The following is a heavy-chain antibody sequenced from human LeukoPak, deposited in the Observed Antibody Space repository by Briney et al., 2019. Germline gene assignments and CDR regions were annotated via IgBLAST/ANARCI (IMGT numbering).Heavy chain of an antibody. CDR1: GFIFNTYV. J-gene: IGHJ3*02. CDR3: AKDGGSDPDSFDI. D-gene: IGHD2-15*01. Sequence: GGSLRPSCAASGFIFNTYVMHWVRQAPGKGLEWLAFIRYDGSNKNYADSVKGRFTISRDNTKNSLYLQMNGLRAEDTAVYYCAKDGGSDPDSFDIWGQGTMVTVSS. CDR2: IRYDGSNK. V-gene: IGHV3-30*02.